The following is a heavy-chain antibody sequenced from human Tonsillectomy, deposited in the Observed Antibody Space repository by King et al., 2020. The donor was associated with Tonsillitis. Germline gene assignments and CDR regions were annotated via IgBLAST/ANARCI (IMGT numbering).Heavy chain of an antibody. D-gene: IGHD1-26*01. J-gene: IGHJ3*01. V-gene: IGHV3-30*02. CDR1: GFTLRTSG. CDR3: VKEDVGGPTSAFDV. Sequence: VQLVESGGGVVQPGGSLRLSCAASGFTLRTSGMHWVRQAPGKGLEWMAFIRHDGSYTYYADSVKGRFTIFRDNSKSTLYLQMNSLRTEDTAVYYCVKEDVGGPTSAFDVWGQGNMVTGSS. CDR2: IRHDGSYT.